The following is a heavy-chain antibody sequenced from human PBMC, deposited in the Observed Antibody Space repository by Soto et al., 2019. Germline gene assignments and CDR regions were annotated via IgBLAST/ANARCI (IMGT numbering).Heavy chain of an antibody. D-gene: IGHD1-20*01. CDR2: INHSGST. J-gene: IGHJ4*02. Sequence: QVQLQQWGAGLLKPSETLSLTCAVYGGSFSGYYWTWIRQPPGKGLEWIGEINHSGSTNYKPSLRSRVNISVDTSKNQLSLKVSSVTAADTAVYYCARGRTLITGTSLDYWGQGTLVTVSS. CDR1: GGSFSGYY. V-gene: IGHV4-34*01. CDR3: ARGRTLITGTSLDY.